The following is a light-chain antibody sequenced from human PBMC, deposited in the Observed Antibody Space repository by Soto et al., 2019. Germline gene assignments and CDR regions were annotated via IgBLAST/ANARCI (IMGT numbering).Light chain of an antibody. CDR1: QSISNW. CDR3: QQCNGHSRT. V-gene: IGKV1-5*01. J-gene: IGKJ1*01. CDR2: DAS. Sequence: DIQMTQSPSTLSASVGDRVTITCRASQSISNWLAWYQQKPGKAPQLLISDASSLERGVPSRFSGSGSGTEFTPTISSLQPDDFATYYCQQCNGHSRTFGQGTKVDIK.